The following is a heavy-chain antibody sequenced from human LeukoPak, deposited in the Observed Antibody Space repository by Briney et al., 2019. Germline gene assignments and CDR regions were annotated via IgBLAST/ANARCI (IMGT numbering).Heavy chain of an antibody. CDR1: GFTFSSYA. Sequence: GGSLRLSCAASGFTFSSYAMHWVRQAPGKGLDWVAVISYDGSNKYYADSVKGRFTISRDNSKNTLYLQMNSLRAEDTAVYYCARGASLGYCSSTSCPLSDYWGQGTLVTVSS. V-gene: IGHV3-30*17. J-gene: IGHJ4*02. CDR3: ARGASLGYCSSTSCPLSDY. CDR2: ISYDGSNK. D-gene: IGHD2-2*01.